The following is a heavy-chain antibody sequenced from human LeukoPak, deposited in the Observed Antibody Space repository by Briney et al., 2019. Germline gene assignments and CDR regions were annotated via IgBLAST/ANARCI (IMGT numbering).Heavy chain of an antibody. CDR3: ARGVGIDYGDYDGYFDY. CDR2: ISGYNGNT. J-gene: IGHJ4*02. Sequence: ASVKVSCKASGYTFTTYNINWVRQAPGQGLEWMGWISGYNGNTNYAQKLQGRVTMTTDTSTSTAYMELRSLRSDDTAVYYCARGVGIDYGDYDGYFDYWGQGTLVTVSS. V-gene: IGHV1-18*01. CDR1: GYTFTTYN. D-gene: IGHD4-17*01.